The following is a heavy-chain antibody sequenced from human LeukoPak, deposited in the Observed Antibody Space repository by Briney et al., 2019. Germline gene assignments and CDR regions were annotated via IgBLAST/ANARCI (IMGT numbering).Heavy chain of an antibody. CDR1: RYTFTSYA. CDR2: INAGNGNT. V-gene: IGHV1-3*01. CDR3: ARGVTLVVPAAIPNFDY. J-gene: IGHJ4*02. Sequence: ASVKVSCKASRYTFTSYAMHWVRQAPGQRLEWMGWINAGNGNTKYSQKFQGRVTITRDTSASTAYMELSSLRSEDTAVYYCARGVTLVVPAAIPNFDYWGQGTLVTVSS. D-gene: IGHD2-2*01.